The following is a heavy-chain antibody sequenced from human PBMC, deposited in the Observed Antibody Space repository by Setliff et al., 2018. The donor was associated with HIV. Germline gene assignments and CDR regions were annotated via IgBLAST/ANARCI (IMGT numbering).Heavy chain of an antibody. D-gene: IGHD3-22*01. CDR1: GYTLAELS. CDR3: ATVRRYYYDSSGQEYFQH. J-gene: IGHJ1*01. CDR2: FDPEDVET. V-gene: IGHV1-24*01. Sequence: GASVKVSCKVSGYTLAELSIHWVRQAPGKGLEWMGGFDPEDVETVYAQKFQGRVTMTEDTSTDTAYMELSSLRSEDTAVYYCATVRRYYYDSSGQEYFQHGGQGTLVTVSS.